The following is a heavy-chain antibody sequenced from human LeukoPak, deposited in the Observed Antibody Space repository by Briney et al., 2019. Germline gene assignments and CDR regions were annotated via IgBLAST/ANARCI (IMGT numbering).Heavy chain of an antibody. CDR1: GFTFSSYA. J-gene: IGHJ4*02. CDR3: AKDRRDVVVPAAADY. Sequence: PGGSLRLSCAASGFTFSSYAMSWVRQAPGKGLEWVSAISGSGGSTYYADSVKGQFTISRDNSKNTLYLQMNSLRAEDTAVYYCAKDRRDVVVPAAADYWGQGTLVTVSS. D-gene: IGHD2-2*01. V-gene: IGHV3-23*01. CDR2: ISGSGGST.